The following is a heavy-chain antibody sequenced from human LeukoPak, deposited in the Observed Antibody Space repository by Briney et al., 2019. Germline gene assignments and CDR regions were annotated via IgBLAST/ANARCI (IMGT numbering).Heavy chain of an antibody. CDR2: VYHSGST. CDR3: ARAAGGSRFYFDY. Sequence: SETLSLTCAVSGDSITSAYYWAWIRQPPGKGLEWIGSVYHSGSTYYNPSPTSRLNMSADKSKHQFSLKLNSVAAADTAVYYCARAAGGSRFYFDYWGQGTLVTVSS. V-gene: IGHV4-38-2*01. J-gene: IGHJ4*02. D-gene: IGHD1-1*01. CDR1: GDSITSAYY.